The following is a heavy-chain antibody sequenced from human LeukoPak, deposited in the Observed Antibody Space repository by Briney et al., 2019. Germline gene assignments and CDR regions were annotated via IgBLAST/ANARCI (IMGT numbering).Heavy chain of an antibody. D-gene: IGHD3-22*01. V-gene: IGHV4-34*01. J-gene: IGHJ4*02. CDR2: INHSGST. CDR3: ARYYYDSSGYYYFDY. Sequence: SETLSLTCAVYGGSFSGYYWSWIRQPPGKGLEWIGEINHSGSTNYNPSLKSRVTISVDTSKNQFSLKLSSVTAEDTAVYYCARYYYDSSGYYYFDYWGQGTLVTVSS. CDR1: GGSFSGYY.